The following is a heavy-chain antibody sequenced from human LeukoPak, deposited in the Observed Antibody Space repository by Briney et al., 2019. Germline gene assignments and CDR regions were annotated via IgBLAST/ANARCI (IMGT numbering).Heavy chain of an antibody. CDR3: ARGFHYYDSSGGFDY. D-gene: IGHD3-22*01. V-gene: IGHV4-59*01. J-gene: IGHJ4*02. CDR1: GGSISSYY. Sequence: SETLSLTCIVSGGSISSYYWCWIRQPPGKGLGWIGYIYYSGSTNYNHSLKSRVTISVDTSKNQFSLKLSSVTAADTAVYYCARGFHYYDSSGGFDYWGQGTLVTVSS. CDR2: IYYSGST.